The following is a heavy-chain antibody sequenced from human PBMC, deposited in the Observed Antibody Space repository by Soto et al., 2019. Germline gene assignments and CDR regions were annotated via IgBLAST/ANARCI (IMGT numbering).Heavy chain of an antibody. J-gene: IGHJ6*03. CDR2: ISAYNGNT. CDR3: ARHSDWAAGYYYYYMDV. D-gene: IGHD6-13*01. V-gene: IGHV1-18*01. CDR1: GYTFTSYG. Sequence: ASVKVSCKASGYTFTSYGISWVRQAPGQGLEWMGWISAYNGNTNYAQKLQGRVTMTTDTSTSTAYMELRSLRSDDTAVYYCARHSDWAAGYYYYYMDVWGKGTTVTVSS.